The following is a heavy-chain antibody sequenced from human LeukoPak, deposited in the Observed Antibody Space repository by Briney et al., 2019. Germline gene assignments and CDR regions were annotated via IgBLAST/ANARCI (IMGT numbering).Heavy chain of an antibody. CDR1: GFTFSSYS. V-gene: IGHV3-21*01. CDR2: ISSSSSYI. Sequence: GGSLRLSCAASGFTFSSYSMNWVRQAPGKGLEWVSSISSSSSYIYYADSVKGRFTISRDNAKNSLYLQMNSLRAEDTAVYYCARVSAVYSGYGPFDYWGQGTLVTVSS. D-gene: IGHD5-12*01. CDR3: ARVSAVYSGYGPFDY. J-gene: IGHJ4*02.